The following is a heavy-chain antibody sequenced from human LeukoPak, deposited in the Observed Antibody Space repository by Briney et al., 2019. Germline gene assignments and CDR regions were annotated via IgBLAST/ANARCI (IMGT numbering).Heavy chain of an antibody. J-gene: IGHJ4*02. Sequence: SETLSLTCTVSGGSISGIDYSFDWMRQPPGKGLEWIAGIYNTGRTSYNSSLKSRATIFVDTSRNQFSLRLSSVNAADTALYYCATYTSWGKGALVTVSS. CDR1: GGSISGIDYS. CDR3: ATYTS. V-gene: IGHV4-39*01. D-gene: IGHD5-18*01. CDR2: IYNTGRT.